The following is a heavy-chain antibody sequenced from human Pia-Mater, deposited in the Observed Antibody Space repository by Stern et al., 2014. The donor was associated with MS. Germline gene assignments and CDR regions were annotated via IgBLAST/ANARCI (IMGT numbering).Heavy chain of an antibody. Sequence: DQLVESGAEVKKPGSSVKVSCKASGDTFSSYALSWVRQPPGQGLEWMGVLIPFFGATRYAQKFQGRFTITPEESTGTAFLELSSLTSEDTAVYYCALPRSYYVYWGQGTLVTVSS. CDR3: ALPRSYYVY. D-gene: IGHD1-26*01. CDR1: GDTFSSYA. CDR2: LIPFFGAT. V-gene: IGHV1-69*01. J-gene: IGHJ4*02.